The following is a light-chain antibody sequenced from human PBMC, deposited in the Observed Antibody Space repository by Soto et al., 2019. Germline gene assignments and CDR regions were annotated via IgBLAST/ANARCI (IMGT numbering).Light chain of an antibody. Sequence: VLTQPPSVSGAPGQRVTISCTGSSSNIGAGYDVHWYQQLPGTAPKLLIYANSNRPSGVPDRFSGSKSGTSASLAITGLQAEDEADYYCQSYDSSLSGWVFGGGTQLTVL. CDR1: SSNIGAGYD. CDR3: QSYDSSLSGWV. J-gene: IGLJ3*02. CDR2: ANS. V-gene: IGLV1-40*01.